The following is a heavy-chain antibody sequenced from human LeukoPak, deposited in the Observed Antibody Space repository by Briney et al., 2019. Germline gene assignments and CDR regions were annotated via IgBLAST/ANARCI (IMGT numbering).Heavy chain of an antibody. J-gene: IGHJ4*02. CDR2: ISAYNGNT. V-gene: IGHV1-18*01. Sequence: ASVKVSCKASGYTFTSYAITWVRQAPGQGLEWMGWISAYNGNTNYAQKLQGRVTMTTDTSTSTAYMELRSLRSDDTAVYYCAREYYDYVWGSYRYAFDYWGQGTLVTVSS. D-gene: IGHD3-16*02. CDR1: GYTFTSYA. CDR3: AREYYDYVWGSYRYAFDY.